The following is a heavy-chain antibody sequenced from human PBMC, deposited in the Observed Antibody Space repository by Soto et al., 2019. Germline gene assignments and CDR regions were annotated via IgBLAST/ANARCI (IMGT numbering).Heavy chain of an antibody. CDR2: IWYDGSNK. V-gene: IGHV3-33*01. J-gene: IGHJ4*02. D-gene: IGHD2-21*02. CDR3: ARDGGDSRVDYFDY. Sequence: QVQLVESGGGVVQPGRSLRLSCAASGFTFSSYGMHWVRQAPGKGLKWVAVIWYDGSNKYYADSVKGRFTISRDNSKNTLYLQMNSLRAEDTAVYYCARDGGDSRVDYFDYWGQGTLVTVSS. CDR1: GFTFSSYG.